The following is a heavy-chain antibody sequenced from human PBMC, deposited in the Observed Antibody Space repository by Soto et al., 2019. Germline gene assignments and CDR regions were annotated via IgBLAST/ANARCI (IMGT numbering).Heavy chain of an antibody. D-gene: IGHD3-22*01. V-gene: IGHV3-49*04. J-gene: IGHJ4*02. CDR1: GFTFGDYA. Sequence: RRLSCTASGFTFGDYAMSWVRQAPGKRLEWVGFIRSKAYGGTTEYAASVKGRFTISRDDSKSIAYLQMNSLKTEDTAVYYCTRRGYDSSGYYYWGQGTLVTVS. CDR2: IRSKAYGGTT. CDR3: TRRGYDSSGYYY.